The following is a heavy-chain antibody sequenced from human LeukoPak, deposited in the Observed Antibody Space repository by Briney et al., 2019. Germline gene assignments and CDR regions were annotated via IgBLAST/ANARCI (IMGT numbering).Heavy chain of an antibody. Sequence: GGSLRLSCAASAFTFSNAWMNWVRQAPGKGLEWVGRIKSKTDGGTTGYAAPVKGRFTISRDDSKNTLYLQMNSLKTEDTAVYYCTTEERVSSGYCSGGSCYIDYWGQGTLVTVPS. CDR2: IKSKTDGGTT. D-gene: IGHD2-15*01. CDR3: TTEERVSSGYCSGGSCYIDY. CDR1: AFTFSNAW. V-gene: IGHV3-15*01. J-gene: IGHJ4*02.